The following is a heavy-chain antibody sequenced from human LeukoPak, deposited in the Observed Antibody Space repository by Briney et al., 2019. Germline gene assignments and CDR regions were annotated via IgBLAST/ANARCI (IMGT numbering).Heavy chain of an antibody. V-gene: IGHV4-34*01. CDR3: ARERSGYNWFDS. CDR2: INHSGST. Sequence: PSETLSLTCAVYGGSFSGYYWSWIRQPPGKGLEWIGEINHSGSTNYNPSLKSRVTISLDTSKNLFSLKLGSLTAADTAVYYCARERSGYNWFDSWGQGTLVTVSS. J-gene: IGHJ5*01. D-gene: IGHD6-25*01. CDR1: GGSFSGYY.